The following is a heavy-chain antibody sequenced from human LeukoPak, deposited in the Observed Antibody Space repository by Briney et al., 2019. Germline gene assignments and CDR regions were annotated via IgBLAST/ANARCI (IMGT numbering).Heavy chain of an antibody. D-gene: IGHD6-13*01. CDR3: ARVPPGCSREIDY. Sequence: SGGSLRLSCAASGFTFSSYSMNWVRQAPGKGLERVSYISSSSSTIYYADSVKGRFTISRDNAKNSLYLQMNSLRAEDTAVYYCARVPPGCSREIDYWGQGTLVTVSS. CDR1: GFTFSSYS. J-gene: IGHJ4*02. CDR2: ISSSSSTI. V-gene: IGHV3-48*01.